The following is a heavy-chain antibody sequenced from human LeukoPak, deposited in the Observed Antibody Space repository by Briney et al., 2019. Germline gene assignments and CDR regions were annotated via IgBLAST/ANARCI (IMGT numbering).Heavy chain of an antibody. CDR2: MNPKSGYT. V-gene: IGHV1-8*03. Sequence: ASVKVSCKASGYTFTNYDINWVRQATGQGLEWMGWMNPKSGYTGNAQKFQGRVTITRDTSINTAYMGLRGLRSDDTAVYYCARVDGSVDYWGQGTLVTVSS. J-gene: IGHJ4*02. D-gene: IGHD5-24*01. CDR3: ARVDGSVDY. CDR1: GYTFTNYD.